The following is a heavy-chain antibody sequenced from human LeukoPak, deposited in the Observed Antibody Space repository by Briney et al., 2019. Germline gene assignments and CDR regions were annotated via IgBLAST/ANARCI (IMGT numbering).Heavy chain of an antibody. D-gene: IGHD6-19*01. Sequence: SETLSLTCTVSGGSISSYYWSWIRQPAGKGLEWIGYIYYSGSTNYNPSLKSRVTISVDTSKNQFSLKLSSVTAADTAVYYCARLGGQWRLDYWGQGTLVTVSS. CDR2: IYYSGST. CDR1: GGSISSYY. V-gene: IGHV4-59*08. J-gene: IGHJ4*02. CDR3: ARLGGQWRLDY.